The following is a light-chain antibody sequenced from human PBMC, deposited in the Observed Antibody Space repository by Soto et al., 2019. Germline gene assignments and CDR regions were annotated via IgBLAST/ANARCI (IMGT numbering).Light chain of an antibody. V-gene: IGLV2-14*01. Sequence: SALTQPASVSGSPGQSITISCTGTSSDVGGYNYVSWYQQHPGKAPKLMIYDVSNRPSGVSNRFSGSKSGNTASLTISGLQAEDEADYYCSSYTSSSILFGTGTKLTVL. CDR3: SSYTSSSIL. CDR1: SSDVGGYNY. J-gene: IGLJ1*01. CDR2: DVS.